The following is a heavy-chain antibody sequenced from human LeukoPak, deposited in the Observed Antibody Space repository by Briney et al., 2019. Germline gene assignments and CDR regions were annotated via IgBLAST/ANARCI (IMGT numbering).Heavy chain of an antibody. Sequence: SETLSLTCIVSADAITSHHWGWVRQSPGEGGKGLEWIASVYHSGAEYVNPSLKSRVTTSVDTSKSQFYLTLTSVTAADTAVYFCARASFASGSYYFDLWGPGTLITVSS. CDR3: ARASFASGSYYFDL. CDR1: ADAITSHH. J-gene: IGHJ4*02. V-gene: IGHV4-39*07. D-gene: IGHD3-10*01. CDR2: VYHSGAE.